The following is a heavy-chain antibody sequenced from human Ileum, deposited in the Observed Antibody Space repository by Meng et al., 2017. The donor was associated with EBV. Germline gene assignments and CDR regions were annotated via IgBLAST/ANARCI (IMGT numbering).Heavy chain of an antibody. CDR3: ARVMRRVNYNSGWYAKF. D-gene: IGHD6-19*01. CDR2: SNYAGST. CDR1: GGSFSGYY. V-gene: IGHV4-34*01. Sequence: VQLRQWGVGLVKSSETLSLTCAVYGGSFSGYYWTWIRQAPGRGLEWIGESNYAGSTNYNPSLKSRVTISVDTSKKQFSLNLTSVTAADTAVYYCARVMRRVNYNSGWYAKFWGQGNLVTVSS. J-gene: IGHJ4*02.